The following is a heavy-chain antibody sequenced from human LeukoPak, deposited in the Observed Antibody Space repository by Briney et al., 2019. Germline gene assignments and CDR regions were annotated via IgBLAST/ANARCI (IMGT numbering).Heavy chain of an antibody. CDR1: GGSISSSNW. J-gene: IGHJ4*02. CDR3: ARGKYGSGYYFIDY. D-gene: IGHD3-22*01. CDR2: IYHSGST. V-gene: IGHV4-4*02. Sequence: LETLSLTCAVSGGSISSSNWWSWVRQPPGKGLEWIGEIYHSGSTNYNPSLKSRVTISVDKSKNQFSLKLSSVTAADTAVYYRARGKYGSGYYFIDYWGQGTLVTVSS.